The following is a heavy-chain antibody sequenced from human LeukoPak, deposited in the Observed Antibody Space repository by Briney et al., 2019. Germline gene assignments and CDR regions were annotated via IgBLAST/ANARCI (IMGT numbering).Heavy chain of an antibody. CDR1: GYTFATYG. D-gene: IGHD6-6*01. Sequence: SVKVSCKASGYTFATYGISWVRQAPGQGLEWMGWISAYNGNTNSAQKVQGRVTITTDTSTSTAYMELRSLTSDDTAVYYCARDSIAVRPGWFDPWGQGTLVTVSS. CDR2: ISAYNGNT. CDR3: ARDSIAVRPGWFDP. J-gene: IGHJ5*02. V-gene: IGHV1-18*01.